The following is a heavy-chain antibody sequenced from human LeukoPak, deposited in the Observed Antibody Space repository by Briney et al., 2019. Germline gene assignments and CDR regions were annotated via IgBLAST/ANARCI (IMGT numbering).Heavy chain of an antibody. V-gene: IGHV3-23*01. CDR2: ISGRGDYT. J-gene: IGHJ4*02. CDR1: GFTFTNYA. CDR3: ARAYPSGSLDHSHPDY. Sequence: PGGSLRLSCAASGFTFTNYAMNWVRQAPGKGLHWVSTISGRGDYTYYADSVKGRFTISRDNSKNTLYLQMNSLRAEDTAVYYCARAYPSGSLDHSHPDYWGQGTLVTVSS. D-gene: IGHD1-26*01.